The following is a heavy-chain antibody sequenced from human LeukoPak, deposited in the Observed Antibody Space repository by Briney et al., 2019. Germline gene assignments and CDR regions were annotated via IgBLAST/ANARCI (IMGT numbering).Heavy chain of an antibody. CDR2: ISYDGSNK. V-gene: IGHV3-30-3*01. D-gene: IGHD4-17*01. CDR1: GFIFSSYA. CDR3: ARDYGDPLFDY. Sequence: GGSLRLSCEASGFIFSSYAMHWVRQAPGKGLEWVAVISYDGSNKYYADSVKGRFTISRDNSKNTLYLQMNSLRAEDTAVYYCARDYGDPLFDYWGQGTLVTVSS. J-gene: IGHJ4*02.